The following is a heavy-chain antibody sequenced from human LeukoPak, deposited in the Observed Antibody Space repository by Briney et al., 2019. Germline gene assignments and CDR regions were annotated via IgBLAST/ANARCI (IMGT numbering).Heavy chain of an antibody. V-gene: IGHV5-51*01. CDR2: IYPGDSDT. Sequence: WESLKISGKGSGYSFTSYWIGWVRQMPGKGVEWMGIIYPGDSDTRYSPSFQGQVPISADKSISTAYLQWSSMKASDTAIYYCARPPAYCAGDCYASDIWGQGTMVTVSS. CDR1: GYSFTSYW. J-gene: IGHJ3*02. CDR3: ARPPAYCAGDCYASDI. D-gene: IGHD2-21*02.